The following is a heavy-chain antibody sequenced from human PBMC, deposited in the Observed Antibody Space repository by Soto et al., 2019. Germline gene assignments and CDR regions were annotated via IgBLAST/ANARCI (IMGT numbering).Heavy chain of an antibody. CDR2: IYYSGST. J-gene: IGHJ6*03. CDR3: ARGATYHDFWSGYPRYYYYYMDV. D-gene: IGHD3-3*01. CDR1: GGSISSYY. V-gene: IGHV4-59*01. Sequence: PSETLSLTCTVSGGSISSYYWSWIRQPPGKGLEWIGYIYYSGSTNYNPSLKSRVTISVDTSKNQFSLKLSSVTAADTAVYYCARGATYHDFWSGYPRYYYYYMDVWGKGTTDTVSS.